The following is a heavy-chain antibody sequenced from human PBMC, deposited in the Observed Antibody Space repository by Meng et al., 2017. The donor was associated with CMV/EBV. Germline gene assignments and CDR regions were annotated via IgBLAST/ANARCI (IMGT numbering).Heavy chain of an antibody. CDR2: ISSSSSYI. V-gene: IGHV3-21*01. J-gene: IGHJ6*02. Sequence: GESLKISCAASGFTFSSYSMNWVRQAPGKGLEWVSSISSSSSYIYYADSVKGRFTISRDNAKNSLYLQMNSLRAEDTAVYYCARDDYGRYYYYDGMDVWGQGTTVTVSS. CDR3: ARDDYGRYYYYDGMDV. CDR1: GFTFSSYS. D-gene: IGHD4-17*01.